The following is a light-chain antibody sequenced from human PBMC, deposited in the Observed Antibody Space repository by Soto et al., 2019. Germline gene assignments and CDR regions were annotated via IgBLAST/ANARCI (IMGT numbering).Light chain of an antibody. V-gene: IGKV1-17*01. CDR2: AES. J-gene: IGKJ1*01. CDR3: LHYNSHQWT. CDR1: QGIRND. Sequence: DIQMTQSPASLSASVGDRVTITCRASQGIRNDLGWYQQKPGKAPKRLIYAESSLQSGVPSRFSGSGSGTEFTLAIRRLRPEDFATYYCLHYNSHQWTCDQGTKVEIK.